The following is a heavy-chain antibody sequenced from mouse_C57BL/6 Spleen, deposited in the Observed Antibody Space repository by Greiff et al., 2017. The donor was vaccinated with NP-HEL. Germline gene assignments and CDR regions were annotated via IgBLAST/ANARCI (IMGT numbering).Heavy chain of an antibody. CDR2: IDPANGNT. J-gene: IGHJ2*01. D-gene: IGHD1-1*01. CDR1: GFNIKNTY. CDR3: ASPAYYSGSSYEYFDD. Sequence: VQLKQSVAELVRPGASVKLSCTASGFNIKNTYMHWVKQRPEQGLEWIGRIDPANGNTKYDPKFQGKATITADTSSNTAYLQLSSLTSEDAAIYYCASPAYYSGSSYEYFDDWGKGTTLTVSS. V-gene: IGHV14-3*01.